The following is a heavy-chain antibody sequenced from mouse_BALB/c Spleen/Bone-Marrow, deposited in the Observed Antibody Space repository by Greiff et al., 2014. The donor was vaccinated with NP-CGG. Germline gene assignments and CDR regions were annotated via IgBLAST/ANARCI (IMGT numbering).Heavy chain of an antibody. CDR2: IYPGNSDT. Sequence: VQLQQSGTVLARPGASVKMSCKASGYTFTSYWMHWVKQRPGQGLEWIGAIYPGNSDTSYNQKFKGKAKLTAVTSTSTAYMELASLRNEDSAVYYYTKITAAPGYFDVWGAGTTVTVSS. J-gene: IGHJ1*01. CDR3: TKITAAPGYFDV. CDR1: GYTFTSYW. V-gene: IGHV1-5*01. D-gene: IGHD1-2*01.